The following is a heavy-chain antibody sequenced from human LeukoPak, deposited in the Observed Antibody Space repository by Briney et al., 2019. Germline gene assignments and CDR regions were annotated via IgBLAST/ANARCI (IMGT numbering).Heavy chain of an antibody. CDR3: AKFGGYSSSWYSVGGFEY. Sequence: GGSLRLSCAASGFTFSSYAMHWVRQAPGKGLEWVAVISYDGSNKYYADSVKGRFTISRDNSKNTLYLQMNSLRAEDTAVYYCAKFGGYSSSWYSVGGFEYWGQGTLVTVSS. D-gene: IGHD6-13*01. J-gene: IGHJ4*02. CDR2: ISYDGSNK. V-gene: IGHV3-30-3*01. CDR1: GFTFSSYA.